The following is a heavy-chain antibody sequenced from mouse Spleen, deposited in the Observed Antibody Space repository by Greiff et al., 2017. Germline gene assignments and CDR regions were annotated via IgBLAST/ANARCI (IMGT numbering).Heavy chain of an antibody. Sequence: EVQLQQSGPGLVKPSQSLSLTCSVTGYSITSGYYWNWIRQFPGNKLEWMGYISYDGSNNYNPSLKNRISITRDTSKNQFFLKLNSVTTEDTATYYCARGTMITRYFDYWGQGTTLTVSS. CDR1: GYSITSGYY. V-gene: IGHV3-6*01. CDR2: ISYDGSN. D-gene: IGHD2-4*01. J-gene: IGHJ2*01. CDR3: ARGTMITRYFDY.